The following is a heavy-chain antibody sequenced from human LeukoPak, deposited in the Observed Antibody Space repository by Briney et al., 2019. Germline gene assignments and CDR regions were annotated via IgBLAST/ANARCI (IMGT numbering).Heavy chain of an antibody. CDR1: GYTFTSYA. J-gene: IGHJ4*02. CDR2: ISAGNGNT. V-gene: IGHV1-3*01. Sequence: GASVKVSCKASGYTFTSYAMHWVRQAPGQRLEWMGWISAGNGNTKYSQKFQGRVTITRDTSASTAYMELSSLRSEDTAVYYCARHDYGDESFDYWGQGTLVTVSS. CDR3: ARHDYGDESFDY. D-gene: IGHD4-17*01.